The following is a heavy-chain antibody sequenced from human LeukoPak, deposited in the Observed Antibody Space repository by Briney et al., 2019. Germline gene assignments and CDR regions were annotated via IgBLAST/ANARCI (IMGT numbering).Heavy chain of an antibody. Sequence: SQTLSLTCTVSGGSISSGGYYWSWIRQHPGKGLEWIGYIYYSGSTYYNPSLKSRVTISVDTSKNQFSLKLSSVTAADTAVYYCARDDSSGCSHWGQGTLVTVSS. CDR3: ARDDSSGCSH. CDR1: GGSISSGGYY. D-gene: IGHD3-22*01. J-gene: IGHJ4*02. CDR2: IYYSGST. V-gene: IGHV4-31*03.